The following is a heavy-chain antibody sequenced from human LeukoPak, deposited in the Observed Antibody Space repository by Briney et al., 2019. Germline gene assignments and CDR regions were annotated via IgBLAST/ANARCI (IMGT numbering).Heavy chain of an antibody. CDR3: ARGGIAAAGTDY. CDR2: IFYSGST. CDR1: GGSINSGGYY. Sequence: SETLSLTCTVSGGSINSGGYYWSWIRQHPGTGLEWIGYIFYSGSTYYNPSLKSRVTISVDTSKNQFSLKLSSVTAADTAVYYCARGGIAAAGTDYWGQGTLATVSS. J-gene: IGHJ4*02. D-gene: IGHD6-13*01. V-gene: IGHV4-30-4*08.